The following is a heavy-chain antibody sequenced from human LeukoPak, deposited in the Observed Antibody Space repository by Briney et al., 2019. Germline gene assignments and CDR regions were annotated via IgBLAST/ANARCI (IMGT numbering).Heavy chain of an antibody. D-gene: IGHD3-10*01. J-gene: IGHJ4*02. CDR2: IYYSGST. CDR3: ARLRRGSGYYGSGSYYNAFDC. V-gene: IGHV4-34*01. CDR1: GGSFSGYY. Sequence: SETLSLTCAVYGGSFSGYYWSWIRQPPGKGLEWIGSIYYSGSTYYNPSLKSRVTISVDTSKNQFSLKLSSVTAADTAVYYCARLRRGSGYYGSGSYYNAFDCWGQGTLVTVSS.